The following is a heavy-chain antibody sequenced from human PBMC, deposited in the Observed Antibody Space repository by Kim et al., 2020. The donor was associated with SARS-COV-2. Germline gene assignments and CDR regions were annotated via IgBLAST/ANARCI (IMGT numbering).Heavy chain of an antibody. V-gene: IGHV4-59*01. CDR2: IYYSGST. D-gene: IGHD6-19*01. J-gene: IGHJ4*02. Sequence: SQTLSLTCTVSGGSISSYYWSWIRQPPGKGLEWIGYIYYSGSTNYNPSLKSRVTISVDTSKNQFSLKLSSVTAADTAVYYCARAPAGLGAIDYWGQGTLV. CDR1: GGSISSYY. CDR3: ARAPAGLGAIDY.